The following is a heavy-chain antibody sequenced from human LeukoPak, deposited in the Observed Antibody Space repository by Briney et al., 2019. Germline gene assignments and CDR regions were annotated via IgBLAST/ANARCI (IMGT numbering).Heavy chain of an antibody. CDR2: MNPNNGYG. D-gene: IGHD3-16*01. Sequence: GASVKVSCKASGYIFTTYDINWVRLAPGQGLEWMAWMNPNNGYGGVAQKFQGRVTLSRNTDITTAYMELNRLRSDDTAVYYCARFGGGATKDDRLDYWGQGTLVTVSS. V-gene: IGHV1-8*03. CDR3: ARFGGGATKDDRLDY. J-gene: IGHJ4*02. CDR1: GYIFTTYD.